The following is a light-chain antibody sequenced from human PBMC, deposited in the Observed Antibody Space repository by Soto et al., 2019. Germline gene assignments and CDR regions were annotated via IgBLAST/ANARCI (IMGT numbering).Light chain of an antibody. Sequence: DIQMTQSPSTLSGSVGDRVTITCRASQTISSWLAWYQQKPGKAPKLLIYKASTLKSGVPSRFSGSGSGTEFTLNISSLQPDDFATYYCQQYNSYSEAFGKGTKVDIK. CDR2: KAS. J-gene: IGKJ1*01. CDR1: QTISSW. V-gene: IGKV1-5*03. CDR3: QQYNSYSEA.